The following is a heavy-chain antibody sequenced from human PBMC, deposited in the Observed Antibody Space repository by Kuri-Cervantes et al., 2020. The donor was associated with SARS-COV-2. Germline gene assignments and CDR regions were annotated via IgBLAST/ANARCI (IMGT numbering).Heavy chain of an antibody. CDR1: GVPVTGGTYS. V-gene: IGHV4-61*09. Sequence: SETLSLTCAVSGVPVTGGTYSWAWIRQPAGKGLEWTGHLDTSGSTTYNPSLRGRVTISLDPSNNQVSLRLTSATAADTAVYYCGKVSWLQLWRRYSDSWGQGTLVTVSS. CDR3: GKVSWLQLWRRYSDS. D-gene: IGHD5-24*01. CDR2: LDTSGST. J-gene: IGHJ4*02.